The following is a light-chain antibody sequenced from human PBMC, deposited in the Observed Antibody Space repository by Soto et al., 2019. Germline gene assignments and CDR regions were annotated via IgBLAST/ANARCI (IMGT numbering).Light chain of an antibody. CDR3: SSYAGSNTVL. CDR1: SSDVGGYNC. J-gene: IGLJ2*01. CDR2: EVT. V-gene: IGLV2-8*01. Sequence: QSALNQPPSASGSPGQSVTISCTGTSSDVGGYNCVSWYQQHPGKAPQLMIYEVTKRPSGVPDRFSGSKSGNTASLTVSGLQAEDEADYYCSSYAGSNTVLFGGGTKVTVL.